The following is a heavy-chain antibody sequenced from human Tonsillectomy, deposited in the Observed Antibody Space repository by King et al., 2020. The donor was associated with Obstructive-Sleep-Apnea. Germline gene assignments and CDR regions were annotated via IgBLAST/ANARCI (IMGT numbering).Heavy chain of an antibody. CDR1: GFTFSSYA. V-gene: IGHV3-30*04. J-gene: IGHJ4*02. Sequence: VQLVESGGGVVQPGRSLRLSCAASGFTFSSYAMHWVRQAPGKGLEWVAVISYDGSNKYYADSVKGRFTISRDNSKNTLYLQMNSLRAEDTAVYYCAREGGVVVTAILVYWGQGTLVTVSS. D-gene: IGHD2-21*02. CDR2: ISYDGSNK. CDR3: AREGGVVVTAILVY.